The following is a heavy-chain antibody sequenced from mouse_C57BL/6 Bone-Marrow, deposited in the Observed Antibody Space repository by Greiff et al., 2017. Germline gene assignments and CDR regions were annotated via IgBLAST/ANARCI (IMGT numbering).Heavy chain of an antibody. CDR3: ARDLITTLFDC. D-gene: IGHD1-1*01. Sequence: EVQLVESEGGLVQPGSSMKLSCTASGFTFSDYYMAWVRQVPEKGLEWVANINYDGSSTYYLDSLKSRFLISRDNAKNILYLQMSSLKSEDTATYYCARDLITTLFDCWGQGTTLTVSS. V-gene: IGHV5-16*01. J-gene: IGHJ2*01. CDR1: GFTFSDYY. CDR2: INYDGSST.